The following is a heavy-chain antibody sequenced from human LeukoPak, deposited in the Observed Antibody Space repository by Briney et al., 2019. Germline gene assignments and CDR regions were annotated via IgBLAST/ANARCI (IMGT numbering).Heavy chain of an antibody. V-gene: IGHV1-69*06. J-gene: IGHJ4*02. CDR3: ARAGGLLWFGELYGY. CDR2: IIPIFGTA. D-gene: IGHD3-10*01. CDR1: GGTFSSYA. Sequence: SVKVSCKASGGTFSSYAISWVRQAPGQGLEWMGGIIPIFGTANYAQKFQGRVTITADKSTSTAYMELRSLRSDDTAVYYCARAGGLLWFGELYGYWGQGTLVTVSS.